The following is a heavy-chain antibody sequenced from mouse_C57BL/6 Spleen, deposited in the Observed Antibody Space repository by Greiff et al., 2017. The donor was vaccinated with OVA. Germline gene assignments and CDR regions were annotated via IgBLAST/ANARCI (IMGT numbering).Heavy chain of an antibody. V-gene: IGHV1-19*01. Sequence: VQLQQSGPVLVKPGASVKMSCKASGYTFTDYYMNWVKQSHGKSLEWIGVINPYNGGTSYNQKFKGKATLTVDKSSSTAYMELNSLTSEDSAVYYCARGAYDGYYDAMDYWGQGTSVTVSS. CDR2: INPYNGGT. D-gene: IGHD2-3*01. CDR1: GYTFTDYY. J-gene: IGHJ4*01. CDR3: ARGAYDGYYDAMDY.